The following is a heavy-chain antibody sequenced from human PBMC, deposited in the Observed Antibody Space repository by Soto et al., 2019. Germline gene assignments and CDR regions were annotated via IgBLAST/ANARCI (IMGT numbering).Heavy chain of an antibody. J-gene: IGHJ2*01. CDR2: IYPADCDT. D-gene: IGHD6-19*01. V-gene: IGHV5-51*01. Sequence: GESLKMSCKASGYSFTNYWIGWVRQLPGKGLEWMGIIYPADCDTIYSPSFQGQVTISADKSISTAYLQWTSLKASDTAMYYCARPPYSSTSWYFDLWGRGTLVTVSS. CDR3: ARPPYSSTSWYFDL. CDR1: GYSFTNYW.